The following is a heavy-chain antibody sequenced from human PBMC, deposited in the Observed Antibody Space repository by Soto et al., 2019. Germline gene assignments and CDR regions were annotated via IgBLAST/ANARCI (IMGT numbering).Heavy chain of an antibody. J-gene: IGHJ6*02. Sequence: QVQLVESGGGVVQPGRSLRLSCAASGFTFSSYGMHRVRQAPGKGLEWVAVIWYDGSNKYYADSVKGRFTISRDNSKNTLYLQMNSLRAEDTAVYYCARDYSWFGESYYGMDVWGQGTTVTVSS. CDR2: IWYDGSNK. D-gene: IGHD3-10*01. CDR3: ARDYSWFGESYYGMDV. CDR1: GFTFSSYG. V-gene: IGHV3-33*01.